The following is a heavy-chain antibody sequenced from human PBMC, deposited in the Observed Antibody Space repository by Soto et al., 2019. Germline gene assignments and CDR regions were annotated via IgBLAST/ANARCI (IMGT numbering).Heavy chain of an antibody. Sequence: SETLSLTCTVSGGSISSYYWSWIRQPAGKGLEWIGRIYTSGSTNYNPSLKSRVTMSVDTSKNQFSLKLSSVTAADTAVYYCARDRPGDSSGFPILFDYWGQGTLVTVSS. D-gene: IGHD3-22*01. CDR3: ARDRPGDSSGFPILFDY. CDR2: IYTSGST. J-gene: IGHJ4*02. V-gene: IGHV4-4*07. CDR1: GGSISSYY.